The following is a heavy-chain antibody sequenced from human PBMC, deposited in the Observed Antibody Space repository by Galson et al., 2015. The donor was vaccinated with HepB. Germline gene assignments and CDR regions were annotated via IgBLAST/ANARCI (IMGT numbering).Heavy chain of an antibody. D-gene: IGHD3-22*01. CDR2: ISWNGGDI. Sequence: SLRLSCATSGFSFDDYAMHWVRQAPGKGLEWVSSISWNGGDITYAGSVKGRCTISQDNAKNSVFLQMNSLRDEDTAFYYCAKDRGLRDYDSLDYWGQGTLVTVSS. J-gene: IGHJ4*02. CDR3: AKDRGLRDYDSLDY. CDR1: GFSFDDYA. V-gene: IGHV3-9*01.